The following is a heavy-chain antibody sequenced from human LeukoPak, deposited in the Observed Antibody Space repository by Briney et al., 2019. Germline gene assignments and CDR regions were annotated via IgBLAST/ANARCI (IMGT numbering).Heavy chain of an antibody. Sequence: GESLQISCKASGYTFTTYWIGWVRQLPGKGLEWMGTIYPGDSKTRYSPSFQGQVTISTDKSISTAYLQWSSLRASDTAMYYCARHRGGYCSGTSCYLFDPWGQGTLVTVSS. D-gene: IGHD2-2*01. J-gene: IGHJ5*02. V-gene: IGHV5-51*01. CDR1: GYTFTTYW. CDR2: IYPGDSKT. CDR3: ARHRGGYCSGTSCYLFDP.